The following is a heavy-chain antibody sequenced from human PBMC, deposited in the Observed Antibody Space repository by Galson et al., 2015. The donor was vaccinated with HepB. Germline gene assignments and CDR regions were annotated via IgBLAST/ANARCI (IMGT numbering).Heavy chain of an antibody. D-gene: IGHD2-2*01. Sequence: LRLSCAASGFTFSSYWMHWVRQAPGKGLVWVSRINSDGSSTSYADSVKGRFTISRDNAKNTLYLQMNSLRAEDTAVYYCARDQHCSSTSCYGLYYYYYMDVWGKGTTVTVSS. CDR1: GFTFSSYW. J-gene: IGHJ6*03. CDR3: ARDQHCSSTSCYGLYYYYYMDV. CDR2: INSDGSST. V-gene: IGHV3-74*01.